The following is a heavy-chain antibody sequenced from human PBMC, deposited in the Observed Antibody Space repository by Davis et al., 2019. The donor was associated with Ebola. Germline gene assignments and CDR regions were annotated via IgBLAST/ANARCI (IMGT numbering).Heavy chain of an antibody. D-gene: IGHD1-26*01. CDR3: ARGIVPGRHDTFDI. V-gene: IGHV1-69*13. Sequence: SVKVSCKASGGTFSGYGFTWQRQAPGQGLEWLGGIIPVFGTVNYAQKFQARITLTADESTSTAYMELSSLRSEDTAVYYCARGIVPGRHDTFDIWGQGKMVTVSS. J-gene: IGHJ3*02. CDR2: IIPVFGTV. CDR1: GGTFSGYG.